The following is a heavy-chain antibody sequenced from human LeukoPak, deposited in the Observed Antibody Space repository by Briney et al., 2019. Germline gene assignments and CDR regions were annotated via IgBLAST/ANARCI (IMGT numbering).Heavy chain of an antibody. CDR2: IYTSGST. D-gene: IGHD2-8*01. V-gene: IGHV4-4*07. Sequence: PSETLSLTCTVSGGSISSYYWSWIRQPAGKGLEWIGRIYTSGSTNYNPSLNSQVTMSVDTSKHQFSLKLSSVTAADTAVSYCPRVEYCTNGLCIDTWFDPSRQRPLVTLP. CDR3: PRVEYCTNGLCIDTWFDP. CDR1: GGSISSYY. J-gene: IGHJ5*02.